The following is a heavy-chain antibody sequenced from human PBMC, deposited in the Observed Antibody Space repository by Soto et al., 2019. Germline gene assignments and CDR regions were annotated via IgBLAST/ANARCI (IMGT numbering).Heavy chain of an antibody. J-gene: IGHJ2*01. CDR1: GYTFTSYA. V-gene: IGHV1-3*01. CDR2: INAGNGNT. D-gene: IGHD4-17*01. Sequence: QVQLVQSGAEVKKPGASVKVSCKASGYTFTSYAMHWVRQAPGQRLEWMGWINAGNGNTKYSQKFQGRVTITRDTSASTAYMELSSLSSEDTDVYYCARAIYGGRDWYFDLWGRGTLVTVSS. CDR3: ARAIYGGRDWYFDL.